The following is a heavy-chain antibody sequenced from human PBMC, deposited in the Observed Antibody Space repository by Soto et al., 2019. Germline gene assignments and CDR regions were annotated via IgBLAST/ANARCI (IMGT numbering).Heavy chain of an antibody. V-gene: IGHV4-34*01. CDR1: GGSFSGYY. CDR2: INHSGST. Sequence: SETLSLTCAVYGGSFSGYYWSWIRQPPGKGLEWIGEINHSGSTNYNPSLKSRVTISVDTSKNQFSLKLSSVTAADTAVYYCARGVVVVPAAIRGNWFDPWAREPWSPSPQ. CDR3: ARGVVVVPAAIRGNWFDP. D-gene: IGHD2-2*02. J-gene: IGHJ5*02.